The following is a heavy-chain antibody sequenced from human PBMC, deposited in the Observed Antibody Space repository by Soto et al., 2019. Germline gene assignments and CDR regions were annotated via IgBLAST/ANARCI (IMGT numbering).Heavy chain of an antibody. CDR3: ARDGSGY. Sequence: EVQLVESGGGLVQPGGSLRLSCAASGLTVSTNPMSWVRQAPGKGLEWVSVIYSGGGTHYADSVKGRFTISRDKSKNTVYLHMNNLRAEDTAVYYCARDGSGYWGQGTLVTVSS. V-gene: IGHV3-66*01. CDR1: GLTVSTNP. CDR2: IYSGGGT. J-gene: IGHJ4*02.